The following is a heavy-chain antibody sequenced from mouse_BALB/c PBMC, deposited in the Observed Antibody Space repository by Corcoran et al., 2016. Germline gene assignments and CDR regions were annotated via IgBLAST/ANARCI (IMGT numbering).Heavy chain of an antibody. CDR1: GYTFSSYW. J-gene: IGHJ2*01. V-gene: IGHV1-9*01. CDR3: ARILDSYYCDY. CDR2: ILPGSGST. Sequence: QVQLQQFGAELMKPGASVKISCKATGYTFSSYWIEWVKQRPGHGLEWIGEILPGSGSTNYNEKFKGKATFTADTSSNTAYMQLSSLTSEDSAVYYCARILDSYYCDYWGQGTTLTVSS.